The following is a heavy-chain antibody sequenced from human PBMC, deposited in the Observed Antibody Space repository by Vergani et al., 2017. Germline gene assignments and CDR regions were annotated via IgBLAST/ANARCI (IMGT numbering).Heavy chain of an antibody. V-gene: IGHV1-46*03. Sequence: QVQVVQSGAEVKKSGASLKVSCKTSGYTFSNYYMHWVRQAPGQGLEWMGIINPSGGHTNYAQKFQGRVTMTRDTSTSTVYMELSSLRSEDTAIYYWARGDYGILTGYRYWGQGTLVTVSA. J-gene: IGHJ4*02. D-gene: IGHD3-9*01. CDR3: ARGDYGILTGYRY. CDR1: GYTFSNYY. CDR2: INPSGGHT.